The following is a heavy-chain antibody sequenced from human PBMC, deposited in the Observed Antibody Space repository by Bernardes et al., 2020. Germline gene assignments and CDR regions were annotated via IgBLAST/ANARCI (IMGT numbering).Heavy chain of an antibody. V-gene: IGHV3-15*01. J-gene: IGHJ2*01. CDR1: GFTFSNAW. CDR2: IKSKTDGGTT. CDR3: TTEYYYDSSGYHGALSWYFDL. Sequence: GGSLRLSCAASGFTFSNAWMSWVRQAPGKGLEWVGRIKSKTDGGTTDYAAPVKGRFTISRDDSKNTLYLQMNSLKTEDTAVYYCTTEYYYDSSGYHGALSWYFDLWGRGTLVTVSS. D-gene: IGHD3-22*01.